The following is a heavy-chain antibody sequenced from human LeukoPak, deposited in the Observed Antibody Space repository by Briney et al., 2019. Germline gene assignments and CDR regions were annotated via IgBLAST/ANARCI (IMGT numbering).Heavy chain of an antibody. CDR1: GGSISSYY. Sequence: PSETLSLTCIVSGGSISSYYWCWIRKPPGKGREWIGYIYYSGSTNYNPSLKSRVTISVDTSKNQFSLKLSSVTAADTALYNCARNSGRGNTAMVNILFDYWGQGTLVTVSS. J-gene: IGHJ4*02. CDR2: IYYSGST. CDR3: ARNSGRGNTAMVNILFDY. V-gene: IGHV4-59*01. D-gene: IGHD5-18*01.